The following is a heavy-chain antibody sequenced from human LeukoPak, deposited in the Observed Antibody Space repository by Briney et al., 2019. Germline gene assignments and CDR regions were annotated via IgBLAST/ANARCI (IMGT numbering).Heavy chain of an antibody. Sequence: GGSLRLSCAASGFSLSTYWMTWVRQAAGKGLEWVAKIEPAGSETDYVDPVKGRFTISRDNAKNLLYLQMNSLRAEATAVYYCGRFGDEAAVDYWGQGTLVTVSS. CDR1: GFSLSTYW. CDR2: IEPAGSET. V-gene: IGHV3-7*01. J-gene: IGHJ4*02. D-gene: IGHD3-10*01. CDR3: GRFGDEAAVDY.